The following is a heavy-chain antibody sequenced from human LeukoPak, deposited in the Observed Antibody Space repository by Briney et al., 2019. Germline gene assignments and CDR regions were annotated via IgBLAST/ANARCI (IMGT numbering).Heavy chain of an antibody. CDR2: ISAYNGNT. CDR1: GYTFTSYG. V-gene: IGHV1-18*01. CDR3: ARDYCSSTSCLFDY. Sequence: ASVKVSCKASGYTFTSYGISWVRQAPGQGLEWMGWISAYNGNTNYAQKLQGRVTMTTDTSTSTAYMELRSLRFDDTAVYYCARDYCSSTSCLFDYWGQGTLVTVSS. D-gene: IGHD2-2*01. J-gene: IGHJ4*02.